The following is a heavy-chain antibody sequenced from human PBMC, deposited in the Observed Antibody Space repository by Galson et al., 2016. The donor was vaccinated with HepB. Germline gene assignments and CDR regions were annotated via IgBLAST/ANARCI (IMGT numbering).Heavy chain of an antibody. J-gene: IGHJ6*02. V-gene: IGHV3-9*01. CDR1: GFIFEDYA. Sequence: SLRLSCAVSGFIFEDYAMHWVRQTPGKGLEWVSTISWNNKSIAYADFVKGRFAISRDNAKNSLSLQMNSVTTEDTAMYFCVKGSSSWYGGGMDVWGQGTTVTVSS. CDR3: VKGSSSWYGGGMDV. D-gene: IGHD6-13*01. CDR2: ISWNNKSI.